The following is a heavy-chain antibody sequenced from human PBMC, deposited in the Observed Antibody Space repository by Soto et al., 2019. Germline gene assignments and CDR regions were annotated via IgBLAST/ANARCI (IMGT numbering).Heavy chain of an antibody. CDR2: IKQDGSEK. CDR3: ASCYSAAHFDY. J-gene: IGHJ4*02. V-gene: IGHV3-7*03. Sequence: PGGSLRLSCAASGFTFSSYWMSWVRQAPGKGLEWVANIKQDGSEKYYVDSVKGRFTISRDNAKNSLYLQMNSLRAEDTAVYYCASCYSAAHFDYWGQGTLATVSS. D-gene: IGHD2-21*01. CDR1: GFTFSSYW.